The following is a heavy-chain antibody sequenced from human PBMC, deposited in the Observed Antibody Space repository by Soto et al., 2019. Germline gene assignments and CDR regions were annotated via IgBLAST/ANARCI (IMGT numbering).Heavy chain of an antibody. Sequence: QVQLEQSGAEVKKPGSSVKVSCRASAGTFIDYAISWVRQAPGQGLEWMGGIIPFYGTTNYAQSFQGGLTFTADTYMSEVYMELSSLKSADTAVYYCVTSTVVRGVVSGMGVWGQGTTITVSS. J-gene: IGHJ6*02. CDR1: AGTFIDYA. D-gene: IGHD3-10*01. CDR3: VTSTVVRGVVSGMGV. V-gene: IGHV1-69*06. CDR2: IIPFYGTT.